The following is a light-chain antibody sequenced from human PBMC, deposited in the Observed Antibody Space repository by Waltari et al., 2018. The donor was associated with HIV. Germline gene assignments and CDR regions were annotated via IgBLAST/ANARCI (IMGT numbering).Light chain of an antibody. CDR1: SSGVGTYNL. J-gene: IGLJ2*01. Sequence: QSALTQPASVSGAPGQSITISCTGTSSGVGTYNLVFWYQQYPGKAPKLLIFEVGTRPSGVSTRFSGSKSGNTASLTISGLQAADEADYYCCSYATSSTFVVFGGGTQLTVL. CDR3: CSYATSSTFVV. CDR2: EVG. V-gene: IGLV2-23*02.